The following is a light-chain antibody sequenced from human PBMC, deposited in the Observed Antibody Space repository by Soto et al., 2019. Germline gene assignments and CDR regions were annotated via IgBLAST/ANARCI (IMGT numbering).Light chain of an antibody. V-gene: IGKV4-1*01. Sequence: DIVMTQSPDSLAVSLGERATINCKSSQSVLYSSNNKNYLAWYQQKPGQPPNLLIYWASTRESGVPDRFSGSASGTDFTLTISSLQAEDVAVYYCQQYYSTPLTFGQGTKVDIK. CDR3: QQYYSTPLT. J-gene: IGKJ1*01. CDR2: WAS. CDR1: QSVLYSSNNKNY.